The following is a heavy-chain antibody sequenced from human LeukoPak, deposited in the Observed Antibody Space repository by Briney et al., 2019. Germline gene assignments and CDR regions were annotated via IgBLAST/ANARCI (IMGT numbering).Heavy chain of an antibody. D-gene: IGHD2-15*01. V-gene: IGHV3-30*18. CDR1: GFTFSSYG. J-gene: IGHJ5*02. CDR3: AKDVVVVAARSASWFDP. CDR2: ISYDGSNK. Sequence: GGSLRLSCAASGFTFSSYGMHWVRQAPGKGLEGVAVISYDGSNKYYADSVKGRFTIARDNSKNTLYLQMNSLRAEDTAVYYCAKDVVVVAARSASWFDPWGQGTLVTVSS.